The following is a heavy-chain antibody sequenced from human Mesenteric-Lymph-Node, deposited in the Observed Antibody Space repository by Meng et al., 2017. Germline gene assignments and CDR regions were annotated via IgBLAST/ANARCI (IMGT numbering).Heavy chain of an antibody. J-gene: IGHJ4*02. CDR1: GDSISSGEYF. V-gene: IGHV4-30-4*01. D-gene: IGHD2-2*01. Sequence: QGQLHAPGPGQVKTAQTLSLTCTVSGDSISSGEYFWSWIRQPPGKGLECIGYIDYRGSTFYNLSLKSRVTISVDTSKNQFSLKLSSVTAADTAVYFCARGELLWDYWGQGTLVTVSS. CDR3: ARGELLWDY. CDR2: IDYRGST.